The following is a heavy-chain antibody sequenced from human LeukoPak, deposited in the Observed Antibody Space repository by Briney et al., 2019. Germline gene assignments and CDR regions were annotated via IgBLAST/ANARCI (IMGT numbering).Heavy chain of an antibody. V-gene: IGHV3-23*01. D-gene: IGHD6-19*01. J-gene: IGHJ4*02. CDR1: GFTFSSYA. CDR3: AKARTSIAVAGE. Sequence: GGSLRLSCAASGFTFSSYAMSWVRQAPGKGLEWVSAISGSGGSTYYADSVKGRFTISRDNSKNTLYLQTNSLRADDTAVYYCAKARTSIAVAGEWGQGTLVTVSS. CDR2: ISGSGGST.